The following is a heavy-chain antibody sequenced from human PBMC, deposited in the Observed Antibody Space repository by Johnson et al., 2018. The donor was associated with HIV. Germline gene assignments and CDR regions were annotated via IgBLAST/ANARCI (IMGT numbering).Heavy chain of an antibody. CDR2: VKSKNDGGTT. CDR3: TRDRRQFLEWLSDGFYI. Sequence: VQLVESGGGLVKPGGSLRLSCAASGFTFSNALMSWVRQAPGKGLEWVGRVKSKNDGGTTEYGAPVKGRFTISRDESKNMMYLQMNSLRAADTAVYYCTRDRRQFLEWLSDGFYIWGQGTMVTVSS. J-gene: IGHJ3*02. D-gene: IGHD3-3*01. CDR1: GFTFSNAL. V-gene: IGHV3-15*01.